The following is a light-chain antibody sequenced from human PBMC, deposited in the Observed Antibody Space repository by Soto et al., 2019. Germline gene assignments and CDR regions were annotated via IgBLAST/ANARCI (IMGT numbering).Light chain of an antibody. V-gene: IGKV1-5*03. CDR3: QHYNSYSEA. J-gene: IGKJ1*01. CDR1: QSISSW. Sequence: DIQMTQSPSTLSASVGGRVTITCRASQSISSWLAWYQQKPGKAPKILIYKASTLKSGVPSRFRGSGSGTEFTLTISSLQPDDFATYYCQHYNSYSEAFGQGTKVDIK. CDR2: KAS.